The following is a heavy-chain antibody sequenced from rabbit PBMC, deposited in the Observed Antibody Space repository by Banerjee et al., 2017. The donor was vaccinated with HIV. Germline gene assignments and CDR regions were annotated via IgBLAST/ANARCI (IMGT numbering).Heavy chain of an antibody. D-gene: IGHD4-2*01. V-gene: IGHV1S43*01. CDR3: ARESRSAWDGGYFNL. J-gene: IGHJ4*01. Sequence: QEQLKETGGGLVQPGGSLTLSCTASGIDFSSYHMGWVRQAPGKGLEWIGDIYAGSGNTYYATWVNGRFTISSNTNQNTVDLQMNSLTAADTATYFCARESRSAWDGGYFNLWGQGTLVTVS. CDR1: GIDFSSYH. CDR2: IYAGSGNT.